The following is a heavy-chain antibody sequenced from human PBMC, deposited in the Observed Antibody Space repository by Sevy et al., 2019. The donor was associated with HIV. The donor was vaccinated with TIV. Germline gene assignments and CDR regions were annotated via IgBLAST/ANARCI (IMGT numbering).Heavy chain of an antibody. D-gene: IGHD5-12*01. J-gene: IGHJ5*02. Sequence: SETLSLTCTVSGGSISAYYWSWIRQPPGKGLEYLGYIYYTGSTNNNPSLKSRVTISVDTSKNQFSLKLSSVTAADTAVYYCARAPPVRSGDDSLNWFDPWGQGTLVTVSS. V-gene: IGHV4-59*01. CDR1: GGSISAYY. CDR3: ARAPPVRSGDDSLNWFDP. CDR2: IYYTGST.